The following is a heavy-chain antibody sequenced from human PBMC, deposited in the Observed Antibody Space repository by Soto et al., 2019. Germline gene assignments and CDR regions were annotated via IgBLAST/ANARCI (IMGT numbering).Heavy chain of an antibody. CDR2: IYYSGST. D-gene: IGHD3-22*01. J-gene: IGHJ4*02. CDR1: GGSISSYY. Sequence: PSETLSLTCTVSGGSISSYYWSWIRQPPGKGLEWIGYIYYSGSTNYNPSLKSRVIISVDTSKNRFSLKLSSVTAADTAVYYCARVNYYDSSGYYLDYWGQGTLVTVSS. V-gene: IGHV4-59*01. CDR3: ARVNYYDSSGYYLDY.